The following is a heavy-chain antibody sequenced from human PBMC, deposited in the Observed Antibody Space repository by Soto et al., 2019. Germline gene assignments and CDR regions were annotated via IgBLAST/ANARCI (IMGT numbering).Heavy chain of an antibody. Sequence: CAASGFTFSSYAMSWVRQAPGKGLEWVSVISGSGGSTHYADSVKGWSTISRDNSKNTRHLQVNSLRGEDTAVNYCAKEADISGYYPDYWGQGTQFTVSS. CDR2: ISGSGGST. CDR1: GFTFSSYA. CDR3: AKEADISGYYPDY. D-gene: IGHD3-22*01. J-gene: IGHJ4*02. V-gene: IGHV3-23*01.